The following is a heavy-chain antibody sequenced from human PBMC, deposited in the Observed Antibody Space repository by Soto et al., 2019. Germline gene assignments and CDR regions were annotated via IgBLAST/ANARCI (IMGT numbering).Heavy chain of an antibody. CDR2: ISSSSSTI. D-gene: IGHD3-3*01. J-gene: IGHJ4*02. CDR1: GFTFSSYS. Sequence: EVQLVESGGGLVQPGGSLRLSCAASGFTFSSYSMNWVRQAPGKVLEWVSYISSSSSTIYYADSVKGRFTISRDNANHSLYLQMNSLRDEDTAVYYCARDHRSLRFLEWEYHTEPYWGQGTLVTVSS. V-gene: IGHV3-48*02. CDR3: ARDHRSLRFLEWEYHTEPY.